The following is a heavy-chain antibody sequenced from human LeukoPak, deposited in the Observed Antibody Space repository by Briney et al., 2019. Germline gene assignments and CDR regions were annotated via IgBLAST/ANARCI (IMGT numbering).Heavy chain of an antibody. J-gene: IGHJ3*02. Sequence: PGGSLRLSCAASGFTFSSYAMSWVSQAPGKGLEWVSAISGSGGSTYYADSVKGRFTISSDNSKNTLYLQMNSLRAEDTAVYYCAKVLTGYRDAFDIWGQGTMVTVSS. CDR3: AKVLTGYRDAFDI. CDR2: ISGSGGST. CDR1: GFTFSSYA. V-gene: IGHV3-23*01. D-gene: IGHD3-9*01.